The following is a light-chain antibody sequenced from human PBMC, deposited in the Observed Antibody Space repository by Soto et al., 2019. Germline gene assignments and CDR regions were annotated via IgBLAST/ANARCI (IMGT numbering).Light chain of an antibody. Sequence: EIVLTQSPGTLSLSPGERATLACRASQSVSNNYLAWYQQQPGQAPRLLIYGASNRATGIPDRFSGSGSGTCFTLTISRLEPEDFAVDYCQHYGSSPPFTFGPGTTVDIK. J-gene: IGKJ3*01. CDR1: QSVSNNY. CDR2: GAS. V-gene: IGKV3-20*01. CDR3: QHYGSSPPFT.